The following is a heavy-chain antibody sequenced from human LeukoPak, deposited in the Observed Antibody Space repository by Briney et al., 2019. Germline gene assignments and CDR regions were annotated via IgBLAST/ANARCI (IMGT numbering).Heavy chain of an antibody. D-gene: IGHD3-22*01. J-gene: IGHJ4*02. V-gene: IGHV3-7*03. CDR1: GFSFTTYW. Sequence: GGSLRLSCAASGFSFTTYWMSWVRQAPGKGLEWVANIKQDGTEKYYVDSVKGRFTISRDNAKNSLYLQMNSLRAEDSAVYYCARRSKYYDSDGYYYDLPDFWGRGTLVTVSS. CDR3: ARRSKYYDSDGYYYDLPDF. CDR2: IKQDGTEK.